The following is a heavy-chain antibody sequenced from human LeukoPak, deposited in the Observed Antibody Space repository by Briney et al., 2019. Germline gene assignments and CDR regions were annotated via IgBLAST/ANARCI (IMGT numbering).Heavy chain of an antibody. D-gene: IGHD3-10*01. Sequence: GGSLRLSCAASGFTFSSYAMSWVRQAPGKGLEWVSAISGSGGSTYYADSVKGRFTISRDNSKNTLYLQMNSLRAEDTAVYYCAKTPSITMVRGVITDYWGQGTLVTVSS. CDR3: AKTPSITMVRGVITDY. J-gene: IGHJ4*02. V-gene: IGHV3-23*01. CDR2: ISGSGGST. CDR1: GFTFSSYA.